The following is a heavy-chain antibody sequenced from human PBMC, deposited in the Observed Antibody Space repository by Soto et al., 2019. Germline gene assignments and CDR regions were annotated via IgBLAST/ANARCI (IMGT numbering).Heavy chain of an antibody. CDR1: GGSISSYY. Sequence: SETLSLTCTVSGGSISSYYWSWIRQPPGKGLEWIGYIYYSGSTNYNPSLKSRVSISVDTSKNQISLKLSSVTAADTAVYYCATRSPAFDYWGQGTLVTVSS. V-gene: IGHV4-59*01. CDR3: ATRSPAFDY. J-gene: IGHJ4*02. CDR2: IYYSGST.